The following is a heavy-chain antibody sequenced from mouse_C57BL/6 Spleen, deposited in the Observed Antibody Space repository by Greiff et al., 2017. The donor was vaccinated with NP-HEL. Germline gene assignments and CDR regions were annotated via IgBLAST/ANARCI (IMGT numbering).Heavy chain of an antibody. J-gene: IGHJ4*01. D-gene: IGHD2-4*01. CDR3: ARSHDYGAMDY. Sequence: VQLQQPGAELVKPGASVKLSCKASGYTFTSYWMHWVKQRPGQGLEWIGMIHPNSGSTNYNEKFKSKATLTVDKSSSTAYMQLSSLTSEDSAVYYCARSHDYGAMDYWGQGTSVTVSS. V-gene: IGHV1-64*01. CDR2: IHPNSGST. CDR1: GYTFTSYW.